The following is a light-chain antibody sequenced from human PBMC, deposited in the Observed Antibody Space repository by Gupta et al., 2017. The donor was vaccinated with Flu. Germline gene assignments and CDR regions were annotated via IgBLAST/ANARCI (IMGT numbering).Light chain of an antibody. Sequence: GGAVTITSGGSRRVSSWVAWYQQKPGKGPVLLIYGASDGPRGIPARFSGGGSGTEFTLTITSLQSDDFATYYCQQYDTSPYTFGQGTKLEI. V-gene: IGKV1-5*03. CDR1: RRVSSW. J-gene: IGKJ2*01. CDR2: GAS. CDR3: QQYDTSPYT.